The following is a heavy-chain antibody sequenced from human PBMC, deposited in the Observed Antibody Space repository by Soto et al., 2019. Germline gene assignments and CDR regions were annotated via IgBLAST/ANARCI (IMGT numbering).Heavy chain of an antibody. V-gene: IGHV3-23*01. D-gene: IGHD4-17*01. CDR3: AKNRGDYGVFDY. Sequence: SGGSLRLSCAASGFTFSSYAMSWVRQAPGKGLEWVSAISGSGGSTYYADSVKGRFTISRDNSKNTLYLQMNSLRAEDTAVYYCAKNRGDYGVFDYWGQGTLVTVSS. CDR2: ISGSGGST. J-gene: IGHJ4*02. CDR1: GFTFSSYA.